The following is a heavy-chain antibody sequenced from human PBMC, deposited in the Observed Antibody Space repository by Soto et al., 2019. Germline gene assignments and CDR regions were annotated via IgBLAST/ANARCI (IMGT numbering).Heavy chain of an antibody. Sequence: QVQLVQSGDEVKKPGASAKGSCKAAGYSFVNYGIAWVRQAPGQGLEWMGWISPYTGNTHSATKVQGRLTMTTDTSTSTAYMDLGSLTSDDTAVYYCVMVDNYVTPTPQDVWGQGTTVTVSS. J-gene: IGHJ6*02. D-gene: IGHD3-16*01. CDR1: GYSFVNYG. CDR3: VMVDNYVTPTPQDV. V-gene: IGHV1-18*01. CDR2: ISPYTGNT.